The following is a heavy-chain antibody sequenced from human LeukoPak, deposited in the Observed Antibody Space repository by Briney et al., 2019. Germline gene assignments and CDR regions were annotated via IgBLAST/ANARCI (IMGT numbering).Heavy chain of an antibody. CDR2: IKSKRDGGTT. CDR1: GLTFTNAW. CDR3: VDTPFDY. V-gene: IGHV3-15*01. Sequence: PGGSLRLSCAAPGLTFTNAWMSWVRQAPGKGLEWVGRIKSKRDGGTTDYAAPVKGRFTISRDDSNNTLYLQMNSLKTEDTAVYYCVDTPFDYWGQGTLVTVSS. J-gene: IGHJ4*02. D-gene: IGHD5-18*01.